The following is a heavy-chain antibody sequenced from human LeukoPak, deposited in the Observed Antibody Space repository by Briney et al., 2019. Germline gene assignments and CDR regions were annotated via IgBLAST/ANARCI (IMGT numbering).Heavy chain of an antibody. D-gene: IGHD5-12*01. CDR2: ISYDGSNK. J-gene: IGHJ6*03. CDR1: GFTFSSYA. V-gene: IGHV3-30*04. CDR3: AKDHGAVLDSGYDTGPYYMDV. Sequence: PGGSLRLSCAASGFTFSSYAMHWVRQAPGKGLEWVAVISYDGSNKYYADSVKGRFTISRDNAKNSLYLQMNSLRAEDTAVYYCAKDHGAVLDSGYDTGPYYMDVWGKGTTVTISS.